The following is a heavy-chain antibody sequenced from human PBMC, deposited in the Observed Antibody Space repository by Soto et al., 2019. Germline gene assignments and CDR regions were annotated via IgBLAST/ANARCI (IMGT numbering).Heavy chain of an antibody. CDR2: MNPINGAT. J-gene: IGHJ6*02. D-gene: IGHD6-13*01. CDR3: GRGPSPRAPAGGTPYYYAMDV. Sequence: ASVKVSCKASGYDFTAYDINWVRQASGQGLELMGWMNPINGATGSARRFQGRVSMTRNTATGTAYLELTSLRSDDSAVYYCGRGPSPRAPAGGTPYYYAMDVWGQGTTVTVYS. V-gene: IGHV1-8*02. CDR1: GYDFTAYD.